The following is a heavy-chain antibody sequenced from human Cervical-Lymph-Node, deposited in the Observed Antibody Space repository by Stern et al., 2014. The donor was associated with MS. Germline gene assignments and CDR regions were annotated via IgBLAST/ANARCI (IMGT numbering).Heavy chain of an antibody. CDR2: IYYSGRT. CDR1: GGSISSYY. V-gene: IGHV4-59*01. J-gene: IGHJ2*01. Sequence: QLQLQESGPGLVKPSETLSLTCTVSGGSISSYYWSWIRLPPGKGPEWIGYIYYSGRTDYSPSLKSRVAISLDTSKNQFSLNLSSVTAADTAVYYCARGVTPWYFDLWGRGTLVAVSS. CDR3: ARGVTPWYFDL. D-gene: IGHD2-21*02.